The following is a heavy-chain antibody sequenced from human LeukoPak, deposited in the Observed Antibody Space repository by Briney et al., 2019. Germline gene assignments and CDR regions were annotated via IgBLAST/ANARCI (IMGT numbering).Heavy chain of an antibody. Sequence: GASVKVSCKASGYTFTGYYMHWVRQAPGQGLEWMGWINPHSGGTNYAQKFQGGVTMTRDMSITTAYMELSSLRSDDTAVYYCARDVGEYCSSINCYASHYWGQGTLVTVSS. J-gene: IGHJ4*02. CDR2: INPHSGGT. CDR1: GYTFTGYY. V-gene: IGHV1-2*02. CDR3: ARDVGEYCSSINCYASHY. D-gene: IGHD2-2*01.